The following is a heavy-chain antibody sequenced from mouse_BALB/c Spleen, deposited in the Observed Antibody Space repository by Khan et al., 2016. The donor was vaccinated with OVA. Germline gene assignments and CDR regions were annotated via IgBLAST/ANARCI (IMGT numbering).Heavy chain of an antibody. J-gene: IGHJ2*01. V-gene: IGHV1S81*02. CDR2: TNPTNGRT. CDR1: GYTFTSYW. CDR3: ARIKKIVATYFDD. D-gene: IGHD1-1*01. Sequence: VQLQQSGAELVKAGASVKMSCKASGYTFTSYWMHWVKQRLGQGLEWFAETNPTNGRTYYNEKFKSTATLTVDKSSSTAYMLLSGPTFEDSAVYYCARIKKIVATYFDDWGQGTTLTVSS.